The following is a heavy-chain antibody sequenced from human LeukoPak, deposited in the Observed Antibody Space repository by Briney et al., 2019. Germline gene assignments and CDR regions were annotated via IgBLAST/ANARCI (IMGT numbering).Heavy chain of an antibody. CDR2: ISYDGSNK. D-gene: IGHD4-11*01. CDR3: ARAFSYSDAFDI. Sequence: GRSLRLSCAASGFTFSSYAMHWVRQAPGRGLEWVAVISYDGSNKYYADSVKGRFTISRDNSKNTLYLQMNSLRAEDTAVYYCARAFSYSDAFDIWGQGTMVTVSS. CDR1: GFTFSSYA. J-gene: IGHJ3*02. V-gene: IGHV3-30-3*01.